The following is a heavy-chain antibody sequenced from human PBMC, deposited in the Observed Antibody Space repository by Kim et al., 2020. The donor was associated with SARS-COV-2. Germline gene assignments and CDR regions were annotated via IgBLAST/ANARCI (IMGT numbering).Heavy chain of an antibody. Sequence: RFTISRDNAKNSLYLQMNSLRAEDTAVYYCARDMCYYDSSGYYYYYGMDVWGQGTTVTVSS. J-gene: IGHJ6*02. V-gene: IGHV3-11*06. D-gene: IGHD3-22*01. CDR3: ARDMCYYDSSGYYYYYGMDV.